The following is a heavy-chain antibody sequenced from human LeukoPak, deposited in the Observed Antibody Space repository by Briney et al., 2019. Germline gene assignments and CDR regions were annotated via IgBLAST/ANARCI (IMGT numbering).Heavy chain of an antibody. J-gene: IGHJ4*02. CDR3: ARDVCSGGSCYSSFFDY. Sequence: GGSLRLSCAASGFTFSSYNMNWVREAPGKGLEWVSSISSSSSYIYYADSVKGRFTISRDNAKNSLYLQMNSLRAEDTAVYYCARDVCSGGSCYSSFFDYWGQGTLVTVSS. V-gene: IGHV3-21*01. CDR2: ISSSSSYI. CDR1: GFTFSSYN. D-gene: IGHD2-15*01.